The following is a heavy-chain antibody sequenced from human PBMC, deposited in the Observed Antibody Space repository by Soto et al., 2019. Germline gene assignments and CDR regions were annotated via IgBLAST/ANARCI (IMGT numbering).Heavy chain of an antibody. D-gene: IGHD3-22*01. CDR3: ATTTSCNFFDSSGYNS. CDR1: GYTFTELS. Sequence: QVQLVQSGAEVKKPGASVKVSCKVSGYTFTELSMHWVRQAPGKGLEWMGGFDPEDGQTMYAQKFQDRVTMTDDTSTDTAYMELSSLRSEDTAVYFCATTTSCNFFDSSGYNSWGQGTLVTVSS. V-gene: IGHV1-24*01. J-gene: IGHJ5*02. CDR2: FDPEDGQT.